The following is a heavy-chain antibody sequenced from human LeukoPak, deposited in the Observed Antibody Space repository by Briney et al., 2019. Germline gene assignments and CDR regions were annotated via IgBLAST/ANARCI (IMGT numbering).Heavy chain of an antibody. CDR1: GYTFTSYY. D-gene: IGHD2-15*01. CDR3: ARFCSGGSCYRDAPDYYYYGMDV. CDR2: INPSGGST. J-gene: IGHJ6*02. Sequence: ASVTVSFKASGYTFTSYYMHWVRQAPGQGLEWMGIINPSGGSTSYAQKFQGRVTITRDTSTSTVYMELSSLRSEDTAVYYCARFCSGGSCYRDAPDYYYYGMDVWGQGTTVTVSS. V-gene: IGHV1-46*01.